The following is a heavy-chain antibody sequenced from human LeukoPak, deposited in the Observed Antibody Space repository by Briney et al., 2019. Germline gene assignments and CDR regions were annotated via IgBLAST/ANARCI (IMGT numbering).Heavy chain of an antibody. D-gene: IGHD6-13*01. CDR2: ISSSSSYI. CDR1: GLTFSSYS. CDR3: ARARSSWHAFDI. J-gene: IGHJ3*02. Sequence: GGSLRLSCAASGLTFSSYSMNWVRQAPGKGLEWVSSISSSSSYIYYADSVKGRFTISRDNAKNSLYLQMNSLRAEDTAVYYCARARSSWHAFDIWGQGTMVTVSS. V-gene: IGHV3-21*01.